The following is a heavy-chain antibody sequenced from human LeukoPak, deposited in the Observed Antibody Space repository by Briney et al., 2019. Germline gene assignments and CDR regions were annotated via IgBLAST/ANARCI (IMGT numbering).Heavy chain of an antibody. CDR3: ARDQVHYGMDV. J-gene: IGHJ6*02. V-gene: IGHV1-46*01. CDR1: GYTFTSYY. Sequence: ASVKVSCKASGYTFTSYYMHWVRQAPGQGLEWMGIINPSGGSTSYAQKFQGRVTMTRDRSTSTVYMELSSLRSEDTAVYYCARDQVHYGMDVWGQGTTVTVSS. CDR2: INPSGGST.